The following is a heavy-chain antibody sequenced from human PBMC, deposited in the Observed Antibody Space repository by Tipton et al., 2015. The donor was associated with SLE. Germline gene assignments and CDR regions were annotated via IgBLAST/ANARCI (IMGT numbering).Heavy chain of an antibody. V-gene: IGHV4-61*09. CDR2: IYTSGST. D-gene: IGHD3-10*01. CDR3: AAREKAITMVRGVIIPFDY. J-gene: IGHJ4*02. Sequence: LRLSCTVSGGSISSGSYYWSWIRQPAGKGLEWIGYIYTSGSTNYNPSLKSRVTISVDTSKNQLSLKLSSVTAADTAVYYCAAREKAITMVRGVIIPFDYWGQGTLVTVSS. CDR1: GGSISSGSYY.